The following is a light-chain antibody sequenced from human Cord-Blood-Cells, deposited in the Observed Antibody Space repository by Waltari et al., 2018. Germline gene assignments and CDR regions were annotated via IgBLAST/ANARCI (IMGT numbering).Light chain of an antibody. J-gene: IGLJ3*02. V-gene: IGLV2-14*03. CDR2: DVS. CDR1: SSDVCGYNY. Sequence: QSALTQPASVSGSPGQSITISCTVTSSDVCGYNYVSWYQQHPGKAPKLIIYDVSNRPSGVSNRFSGSKSGNTASLTISGLQAEDEADYYCSSYTSSSSWVFGGGTKLTVL. CDR3: SSYTSSSSWV.